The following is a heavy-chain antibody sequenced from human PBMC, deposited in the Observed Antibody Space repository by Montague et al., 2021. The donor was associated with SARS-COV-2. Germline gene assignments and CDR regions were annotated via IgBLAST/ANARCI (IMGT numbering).Heavy chain of an antibody. J-gene: IGHJ3*02. CDR1: GASVNSGSYS. V-gene: IGHV4-39*01. CDR2: IHYSGST. CDR3: ARRPGASYYVFWSGGFDI. D-gene: IGHD3-3*01. Sequence: SETLSLTCTVSGASVNSGSYSWDWTRQPPGKGLEWIGSIHYSGSTSYNPSLKSRVTISIDTSKNHFSLRVNSVTAADSAVYFCARRPGASYYVFWSGGFDIWGQGTMVTVS.